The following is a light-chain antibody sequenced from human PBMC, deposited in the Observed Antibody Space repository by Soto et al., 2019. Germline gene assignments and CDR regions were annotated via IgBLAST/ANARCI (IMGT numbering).Light chain of an antibody. CDR2: TAS. V-gene: IGKV1-39*01. Sequence: DIQMTQSPSSLSSSVGDRVTITCRASQNIYSYLNWYQQKPGTAPKRLIYTASNLQRGVPSKFSGSGSGTDFTLTISSLQPEDFATYYCQHSYSIPFTFGQGTKLEI. CDR3: QHSYSIPFT. J-gene: IGKJ2*01. CDR1: QNIYSY.